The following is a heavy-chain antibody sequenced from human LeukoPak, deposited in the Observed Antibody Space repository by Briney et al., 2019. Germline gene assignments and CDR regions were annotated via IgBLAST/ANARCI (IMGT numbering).Heavy chain of an antibody. CDR2: IYYSGST. V-gene: IGHV4-59*01. D-gene: IGHD4-17*01. Sequence: PSETLSLTCTVSGGSISSYYWSWIRQPPGKGLEWIGYIYYSGSTNYNPSLKSRVTISVDTSKNQFSLKLSSVTAADTAVYYCARAEATTVTTFFYWGQGTLVTVSS. CDR1: GGSISSYY. J-gene: IGHJ4*02. CDR3: ARAEATTVTTFFY.